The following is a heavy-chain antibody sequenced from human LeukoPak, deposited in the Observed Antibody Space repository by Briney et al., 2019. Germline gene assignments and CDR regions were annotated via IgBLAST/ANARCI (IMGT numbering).Heavy chain of an antibody. D-gene: IGHD3-16*01. Sequence: SETLSLTCTVSGGSISSYYWSWIRQPPGKGLEWIGYIYYSGSTNYNPSLKSRVTISVDTSKNQFSLKLSSVTAADTAVYYCARRLGYYFDYWGQGTLVTVSS. V-gene: IGHV4-59*01. J-gene: IGHJ4*02. CDR2: IYYSGST. CDR1: GGSISSYY. CDR3: ARRLGYYFDY.